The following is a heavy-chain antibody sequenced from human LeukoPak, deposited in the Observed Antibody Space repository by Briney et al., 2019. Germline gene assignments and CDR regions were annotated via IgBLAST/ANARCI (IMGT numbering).Heavy chain of an antibody. Sequence: GGSLRLSCAASGFTFSGFYMTWIRQAPGRGLEWISYISTTGSDISYADSVKGRFTISRDNVKNSLYLQMNSLTAEDTAVYYCAKTARTHDYWGQGTLVTVSS. CDR1: GFTFSGFY. J-gene: IGHJ4*02. D-gene: IGHD1/OR15-1a*01. CDR2: ISTTGSDI. CDR3: AKTARTHDY. V-gene: IGHV3-11*01.